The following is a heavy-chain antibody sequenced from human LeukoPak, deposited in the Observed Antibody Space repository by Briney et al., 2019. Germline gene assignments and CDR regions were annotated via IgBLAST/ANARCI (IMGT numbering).Heavy chain of an antibody. Sequence: GESLKISCKGSGYSFTSYWIGWVRQMPGKGLEWMGIIYPGDSDNRYTPTFQGQVSISADKSISTAYLQWSSLKAPDTAMYYRARHDGGFGELVCYWGQGTLGTVSS. CDR1: GYSFTSYW. V-gene: IGHV5-51*01. CDR3: ARHDGGFGELVCY. J-gene: IGHJ4*02. D-gene: IGHD3-10*01. CDR2: IYPGDSDN.